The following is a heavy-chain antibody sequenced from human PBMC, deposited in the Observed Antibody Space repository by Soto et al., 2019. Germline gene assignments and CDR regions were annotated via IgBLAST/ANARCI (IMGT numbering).Heavy chain of an antibody. V-gene: IGHV1-18*01. Sequence: QVRLVQSGTEVKKPGASVKVSCRTSGYPFRNYGVSWVRQAPGQGLEWMGWISAYNGDTNHTQKFQDRVFLTTDPSTNTAYLDLRSLRSDDTAVYYCARVPPRIGLAPFIFDSGGQGTLVTVSS. CDR1: GYPFRNYG. CDR2: ISAYNGDT. J-gene: IGHJ4*02. CDR3: ARVPPRIGLAPFIFDS. D-gene: IGHD3-10*01.